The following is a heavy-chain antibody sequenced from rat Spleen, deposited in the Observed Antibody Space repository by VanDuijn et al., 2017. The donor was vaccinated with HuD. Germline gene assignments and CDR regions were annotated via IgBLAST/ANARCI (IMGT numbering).Heavy chain of an antibody. CDR2: INYDGRST. J-gene: IGHJ3*01. Sequence: EVQLVESDGGLVQPGRSLKLSCVASGFTFSDYYMAWVRQAPTKGLEWVATINYDGRSTYYRDSVKGRFTISRNNAKSTLYLQMDRLKSEDTATYYCASRTGNWFAYWGQGTLVTVSS. CDR3: ASRTGNWFAY. D-gene: IGHD5-1*01. V-gene: IGHV5-29*01. CDR1: GFTFSDYY.